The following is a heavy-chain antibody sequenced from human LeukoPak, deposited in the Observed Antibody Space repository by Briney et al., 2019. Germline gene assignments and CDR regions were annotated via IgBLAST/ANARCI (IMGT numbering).Heavy chain of an antibody. J-gene: IGHJ6*02. CDR3: ARDPRYCSGGSCYSDGMDV. V-gene: IGHV4-38-2*02. CDR1: GYSISSGYY. D-gene: IGHD2-15*01. CDR2: IYHSGST. Sequence: SETLSLTCTVSGYSISSGYYWGWIRQPPGKGLEWIGSIYHSGSTYYNPSLKSRVTISVDTPKNQFSLKLSSVTAADTAVYYCARDPRYCSGGSCYSDGMDVWGQGTTVTVSS.